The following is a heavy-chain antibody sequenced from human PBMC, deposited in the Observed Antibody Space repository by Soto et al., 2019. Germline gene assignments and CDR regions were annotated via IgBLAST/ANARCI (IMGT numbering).Heavy chain of an antibody. CDR1: GFTFGTYG. D-gene: IGHD3-22*01. J-gene: IGHJ3*02. Sequence: QVQLVESGGGVVQPGRSLRLSCAASGFTFGTYGMHWVRQAPGKGLEWVAVTSYGGSDEYYADSVKGRYTIYRDNSKNMLYLQMNSLSTEDTAVYYCAKEVRYYYDSSGVDAFDIWGQGTMVTVSS. CDR3: AKEVRYYYDSSGVDAFDI. CDR2: TSYGGSDE. V-gene: IGHV3-30*18.